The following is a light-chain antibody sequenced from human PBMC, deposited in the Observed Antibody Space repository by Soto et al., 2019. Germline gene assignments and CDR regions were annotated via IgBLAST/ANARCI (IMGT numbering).Light chain of an antibody. CDR3: QKYNSAPLT. CDR2: DAS. V-gene: IGKV1-33*01. Sequence: IQLTQSPSSLSASVGDRFTITCRVSQNINNYLNWYQQKPGRAPKLLIYDASNLEAGVPSRFRGSGSGTDFTLTISSLQPEDVATYYCQKYNSAPLTFGGGTKV. J-gene: IGKJ4*01. CDR1: QNINNY.